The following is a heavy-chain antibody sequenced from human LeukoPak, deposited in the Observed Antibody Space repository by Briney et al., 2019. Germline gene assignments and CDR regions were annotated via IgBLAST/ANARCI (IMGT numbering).Heavy chain of an antibody. CDR3: ARDRGGPDYYDSSGYYPGWFDP. V-gene: IGHV1-69*05. J-gene: IGHJ5*02. CDR2: IIPIFGTA. Sequence: SVKVSCKASGGTFSNYAISWVRQAPGQGLEWMGGIIPIFGTANYAQKFQGRVTITTDESTSTAYMELSSLRSEDTAVYYCARDRGGPDYYDSSGYYPGWFDPWGQGTLVTVSS. D-gene: IGHD3-22*01. CDR1: GGTFSNYA.